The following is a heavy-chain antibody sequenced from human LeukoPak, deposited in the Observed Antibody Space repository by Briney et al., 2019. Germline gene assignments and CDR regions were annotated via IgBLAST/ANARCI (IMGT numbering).Heavy chain of an antibody. J-gene: IGHJ5*02. CDR3: ARVLGYCSSTSCYSWFDP. CDR2: ISSSSSYT. CDR1: GFTFSDYY. Sequence: GGSLRLSCAASGFTFSDYYMSWIRQAPGKGLEWVSYISSSSSYTNYADSVKGRFTISRDNAKNSLYLQMNSLRAEDTAVYYCARVLGYCSSTSCYSWFDPWGQGTQVTVSS. V-gene: IGHV3-11*06. D-gene: IGHD2-2*01.